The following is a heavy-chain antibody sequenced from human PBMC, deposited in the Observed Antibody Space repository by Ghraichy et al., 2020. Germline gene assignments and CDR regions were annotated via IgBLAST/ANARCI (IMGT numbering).Heavy chain of an antibody. CDR1: GFTFSSYW. V-gene: IGHV3-74*01. D-gene: IGHD6-13*01. Sequence: GGSLRLSCAASGFTFSSYWMHWVRQAPGTGLVWVSRINSDGSSTSYADSVKGRFTISRDNAKNTLYLQMNSLRAEDTAVYYCARDKWGIAAAGIDYWGQGTLVTVSS. CDR3: ARDKWGIAAAGIDY. J-gene: IGHJ4*02. CDR2: INSDGSST.